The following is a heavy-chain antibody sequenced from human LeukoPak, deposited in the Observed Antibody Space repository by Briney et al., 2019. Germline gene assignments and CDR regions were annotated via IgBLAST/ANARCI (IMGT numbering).Heavy chain of an antibody. Sequence: GGSLRLSCAASGSTFINYGMHWVRQAPGKGLEWVAVIWYDGSNKYYADSVKGRFTISRDNSKNTLYLQMNSLRADDTAVYYCAKGQELHYYYYYMDVWGKGTTVTVSS. CDR1: GSTFINYG. D-gene: IGHD5-24*01. J-gene: IGHJ6*03. V-gene: IGHV3-33*06. CDR3: AKGQELHYYYYYMDV. CDR2: IWYDGSNK.